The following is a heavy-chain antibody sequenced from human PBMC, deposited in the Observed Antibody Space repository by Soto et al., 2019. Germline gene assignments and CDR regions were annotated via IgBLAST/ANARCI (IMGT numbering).Heavy chain of an antibody. CDR2: IIPILGIA. V-gene: IGHV1-69*02. CDR3: ANLRGAVAGTFFDY. CDR1: GGTFSSYT. J-gene: IGHJ4*02. D-gene: IGHD6-19*01. Sequence: SVKVPCKASGGTFSSYTISWVRQAPGQGLEWMGRIIPILGIANYAQKFQGRVTITADKSTSTAYMELSSLRSEDTAVYYCANLRGAVAGTFFDYWGQGTLVTVSS.